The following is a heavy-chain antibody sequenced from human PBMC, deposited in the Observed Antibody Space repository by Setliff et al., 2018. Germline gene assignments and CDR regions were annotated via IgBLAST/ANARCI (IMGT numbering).Heavy chain of an antibody. V-gene: IGHV4-34*01. D-gene: IGHD6-6*01. J-gene: IGHJ4*02. CDR2: INHSGTT. CDR1: GGTFSDYY. CDR3: ARGRNVAARLLDS. Sequence: TLSLTCTAYGGTFSDYYWTWIRQPPGKGLEWIGEINHSGTTNYNPSLKSRVTISVDTSKDQFSLKLISMTAADTAVYYCARGRNVAARLLDSWGQGTLVTVSS.